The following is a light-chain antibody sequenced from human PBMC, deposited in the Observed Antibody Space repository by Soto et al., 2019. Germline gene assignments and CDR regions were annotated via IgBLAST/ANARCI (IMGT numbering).Light chain of an antibody. CDR3: SSYTSDNRNYV. J-gene: IGLJ1*01. V-gene: IGLV2-14*01. CDR1: SSDVGGYNY. CDR2: EVS. Sequence: QSALTQPPSASGSPGQSVTISCTGTSSDVGGYNYVSWYQQHPGKAPKLMIYEVSNWPSGVSRRFSGSKSGNTASLTISGLQAEDEAHYYCSSYTSDNRNYVFGTGTKLTVL.